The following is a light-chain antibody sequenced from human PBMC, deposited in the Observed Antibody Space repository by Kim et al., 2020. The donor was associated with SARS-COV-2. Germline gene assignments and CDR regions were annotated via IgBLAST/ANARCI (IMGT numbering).Light chain of an antibody. CDR1: QSISSR. Sequence: SASVGDRVTITCRPSQSISSRLAWYQQKPGKAPKLLIYDASSVQSGVPSRFAGSGSGTEFTLTISSLQPDDFATYYCQQYKSYRTFGQGTKVDIK. CDR2: DAS. J-gene: IGKJ1*01. V-gene: IGKV1-5*01. CDR3: QQYKSYRT.